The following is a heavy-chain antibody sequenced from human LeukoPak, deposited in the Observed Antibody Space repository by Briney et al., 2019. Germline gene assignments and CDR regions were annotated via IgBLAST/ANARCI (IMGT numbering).Heavy chain of an antibody. V-gene: IGHV4-38-2*02. CDR1: GYSISTSYY. D-gene: IGHD5-12*01. CDR2: IYHSGNT. J-gene: IGHJ6*03. CDR3: ARGGAVATISGYYYYYMDV. Sequence: SETLSLTCTVSGYSISTSYYWGWIRQPPGKGLEWIGSIYHSGNTYYNPSLKSRVTISVDTSKNQFSLKLSSVTAADTAVYYCARGGAVATISGYYYYYMDVWGKGTTVTISS.